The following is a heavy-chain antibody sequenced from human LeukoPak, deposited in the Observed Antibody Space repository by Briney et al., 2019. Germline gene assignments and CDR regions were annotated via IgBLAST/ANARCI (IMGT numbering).Heavy chain of an antibody. Sequence: GESLKISCKGSGYSFTSYWISWVRQMPGKGLEWMGRIDPSDSYTNYSPSSQGHVTISADKSISTAYLQWSSLKASDTAMYYCARHTGSGSYSYYFDYWGQGTLVTVSS. CDR2: IDPSDSYT. V-gene: IGHV5-10-1*01. D-gene: IGHD3-10*01. J-gene: IGHJ4*02. CDR3: ARHTGSGSYSYYFDY. CDR1: GYSFTSYW.